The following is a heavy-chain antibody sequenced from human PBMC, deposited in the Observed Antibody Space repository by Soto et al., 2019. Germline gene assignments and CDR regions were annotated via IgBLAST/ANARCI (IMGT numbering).Heavy chain of an antibody. Sequence: AETLSLTCXVSGGSISSSSYYWGWIRQPPGKGLEWIGSIYYSGSTYYNPSLKSRVTISVDTSKNQFSLKLSSVTAADTAVYYCARSLRYSSGWRTSNFDYWGQGTLVTVSS. CDR2: IYYSGST. CDR3: ARSLRYSSGWRTSNFDY. V-gene: IGHV4-39*01. D-gene: IGHD6-19*01. CDR1: GGSISSSSYY. J-gene: IGHJ4*02.